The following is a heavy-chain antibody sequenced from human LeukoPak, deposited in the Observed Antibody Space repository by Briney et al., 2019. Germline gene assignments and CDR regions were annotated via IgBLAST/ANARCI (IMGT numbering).Heavy chain of an antibody. CDR2: INRDGSER. V-gene: IGHV3-7*03. Sequence: QLGGSLRLSCAASGFAFSHYWMTWVRQAPGKGLEWVANINRDGSERYYVDSVKGRFTISRDDAKSSLYLQMNSLRAEDTAVYYCARRNAMDVWGQGTTVIVFS. CDR1: GFAFSHYW. CDR3: ARRNAMDV. J-gene: IGHJ6*02.